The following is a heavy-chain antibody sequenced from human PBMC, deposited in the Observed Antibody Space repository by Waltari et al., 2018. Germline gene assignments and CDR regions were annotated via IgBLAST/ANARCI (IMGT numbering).Heavy chain of an antibody. CDR1: GFSVSDPY. CDR2: FYGDCGT. V-gene: IGHV3-53*01. CDR3: GRDEVYNWNPRNYYGMDV. Sequence: EVQLVESGGGLIQPGGSLSLSCAAAGFSVSDPYMTWVRQGPGKGSEWVLGFYGDCGTCDADSVKGRFTISRDDAKKTLYLQMNSLRVEGPAVEYCGRDEVYNWNPRNYYGMDVWGQGTTVTVSS. D-gene: IGHD1-20*01. J-gene: IGHJ6*02.